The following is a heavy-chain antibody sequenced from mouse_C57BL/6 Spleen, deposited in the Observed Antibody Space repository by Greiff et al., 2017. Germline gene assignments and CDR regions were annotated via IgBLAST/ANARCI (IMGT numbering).Heavy chain of an antibody. J-gene: IGHJ3*01. D-gene: IGHD1-1*01. V-gene: IGHV1-80*01. CDR1: GYAFSSYW. CDR2: IYPGDGDT. Sequence: QVQLQQSGAELVKPGASVKISCKASGYAFSSYWMNWVKQRPGKGLEWIGQIYPGDGDTNYNGKFKGKATLTADKSSSTAYMQLSSLTSEASAVYCCARPLYGSSSWFAYWGQGTLVTVSA. CDR3: ARPLYGSSSWFAY.